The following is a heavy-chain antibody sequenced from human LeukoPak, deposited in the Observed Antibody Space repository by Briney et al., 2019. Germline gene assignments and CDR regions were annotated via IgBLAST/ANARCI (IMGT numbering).Heavy chain of an antibody. D-gene: IGHD1-26*01. CDR2: ISSSSSYI. V-gene: IGHV3-21*01. J-gene: IGHJ4*02. CDR1: GFTFSSYS. CDR3: ARTTSGSYYNFDY. Sequence: GGSLRLSCAAPGFTFSSYSMNWVRQAPGKGLEGVSSISSSSSYIYYADSVKGRFTISRDNAKNSLYLQMNSLRAEDTAVYYCARTTSGSYYNFDYWGQGTLVTVSS.